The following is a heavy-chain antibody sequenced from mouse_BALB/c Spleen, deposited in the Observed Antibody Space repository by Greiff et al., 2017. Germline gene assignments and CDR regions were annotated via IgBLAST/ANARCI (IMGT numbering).Heavy chain of an antibody. CDR1: GFTFSSFG. CDR2: ISSGSSTI. J-gene: IGHJ1*01. V-gene: IGHV5-17*02. Sequence: EVNVVESGGGLVQPGGSRKLSCAASGFTFSSFGMHWVRQAPEKGLEWVAYISSGSSTIYYADTVKGRFTISRDNTKNTLFLQMTSLRSEDTAMYYCARGGYSYWYFDVWGAGTTVTVSS. CDR3: ARGGYSYWYFDV. D-gene: IGHD2-3*01.